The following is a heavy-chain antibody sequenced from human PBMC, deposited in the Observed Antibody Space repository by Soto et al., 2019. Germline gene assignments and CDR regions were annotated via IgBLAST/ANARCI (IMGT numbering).Heavy chain of an antibody. J-gene: IGHJ3*02. CDR1: GFTFSSYA. CDR3: VKDKGGATDAFDI. D-gene: IGHD1-26*01. CDR2: ISGSGGST. Sequence: PGGSLRLSCAASGFTFSSYAMSWVRQAPGKGLEWVSAISGSGGSTYYADSVKGRFTISRDSSKNTLYLQMNSLRAEDTAVYYCVKDKGGATDAFDIWGQGTMVTVSS. V-gene: IGHV3-23*01.